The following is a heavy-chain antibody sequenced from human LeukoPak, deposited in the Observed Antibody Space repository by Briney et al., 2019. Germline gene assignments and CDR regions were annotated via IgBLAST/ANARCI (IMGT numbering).Heavy chain of an antibody. J-gene: IGHJ4*02. Sequence: GGSLRLSCAASGFIFSNYGMNWVRQAPGKGLEWVAAISASGSATSYADSVKGRFTISRDNSKNTLYLQMNSLRAEDTAVYYCARGERYFDWLLSDWGQGTLVTVSS. CDR1: GFIFSNYG. CDR2: ISASGSAT. CDR3: ARGERYFDWLLSD. V-gene: IGHV3-23*01. D-gene: IGHD3-9*01.